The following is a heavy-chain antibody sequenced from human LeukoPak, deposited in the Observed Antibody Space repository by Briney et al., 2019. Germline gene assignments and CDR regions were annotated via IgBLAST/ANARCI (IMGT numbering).Heavy chain of an antibody. CDR3: ARPTETSAGYYFDY. CDR2: INPSVGST. D-gene: IGHD6-13*01. J-gene: IGHJ4*02. Sequence: ASVKVSCKASGYTFTSYYIHWVRQAPGQGLEWMGIINPSVGSTNYAQNLQGRVTVTTDTSTSTAYMELRSLRSDDTAVYYCARPTETSAGYYFDYWGQGTLVTVSS. V-gene: IGHV1-46*01. CDR1: GYTFTSYY.